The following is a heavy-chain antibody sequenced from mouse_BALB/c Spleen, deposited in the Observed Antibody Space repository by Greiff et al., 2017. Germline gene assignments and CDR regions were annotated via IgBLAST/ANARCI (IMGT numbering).Heavy chain of an antibody. CDR3: GRGAYGYFDY. CDR2: IYPGDGDT. D-gene: IGHD1-1*01. J-gene: IGHJ2*01. CDR1: GYAFSSSW. V-gene: IGHV1-82*01. Sequence: QVQLQQSGPELVKPGASVKISCKASGYAFSSSWMNWVKQRPGQGLEWIGRIYPGDGDTNYNGKFKRKATLTADKSSSTAYMQLSSLTSVDSAVYFCGRGAYGYFDYWGQGTTLTVSS.